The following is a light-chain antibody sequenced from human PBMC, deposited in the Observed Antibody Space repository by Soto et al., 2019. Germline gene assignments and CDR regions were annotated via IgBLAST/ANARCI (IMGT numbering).Light chain of an antibody. CDR2: SAS. CDR1: QGVRDD. V-gene: IGKV1-6*01. CDR3: LQENCYPLT. Sequence: IQMTQSPSSLSASVGDRVTITCRASQGVRDDVGWYQQKPGKAPKLLIYSASTLPSGVPSRFSGSGSGTDFTLTISGLQPADFAAYYCLQENCYPLTFGGGTRVEIK. J-gene: IGKJ4*01.